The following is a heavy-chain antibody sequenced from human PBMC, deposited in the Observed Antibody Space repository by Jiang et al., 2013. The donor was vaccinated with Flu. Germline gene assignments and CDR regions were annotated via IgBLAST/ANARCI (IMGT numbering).Heavy chain of an antibody. CDR2: VYLGDFETDTVTLIP. CDR3: ARLIDGSLGY. Sequence: AEVKKPGESLKISCKGSGSTFTSQWIGWVRQMPGKGLEWMGIVYLGDFETDTVTLIPNYNPSFQGHVTISTDKSISTAYLQWSSLKASDTAIYYCARLIDGSLGYWGQGTPGHRLL. D-gene: IGHD1-26*01. CDR1: GSTFTSQW. V-gene: IGHV5-51*03. J-gene: IGHJ4*02.